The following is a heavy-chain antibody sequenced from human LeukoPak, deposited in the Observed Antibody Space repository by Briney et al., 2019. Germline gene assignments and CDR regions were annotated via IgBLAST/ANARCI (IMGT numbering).Heavy chain of an antibody. D-gene: IGHD2-2*01. CDR2: IKQDGSEK. CDR3: AKGIAVVPAVADY. CDR1: GFTFSSYW. V-gene: IGHV3-7*01. J-gene: IGHJ4*02. Sequence: PGGSLRLSCAASGFTFSSYWMSWVRQAPGKGLEWVANIKQDGSEKYYVDSVKGRFTISRDNSKNTVYLQMNSLRPEDTAVYYCAKGIAVVPAVADYWGQGTLVTVSS.